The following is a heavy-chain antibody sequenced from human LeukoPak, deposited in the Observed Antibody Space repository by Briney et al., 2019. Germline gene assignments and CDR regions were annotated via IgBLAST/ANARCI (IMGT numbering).Heavy chain of an antibody. CDR1: GGSISSSNW. CDR3: AREMVRGVIGAFDI. Sequence: SETLSLTCAVSGGSISSSNWWSWVRQPPGKGLEWIGEIYHSGNTNYNPSLKSRVTISVDKSKNQFSLKLSSVTAADTAVYYCAREMVRGVIGAFDIWGQGTMVTVSS. CDR2: IYHSGNT. D-gene: IGHD3-10*01. V-gene: IGHV4-4*02. J-gene: IGHJ3*02.